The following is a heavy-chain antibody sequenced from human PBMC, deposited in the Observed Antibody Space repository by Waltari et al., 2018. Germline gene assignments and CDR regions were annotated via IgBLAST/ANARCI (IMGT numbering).Heavy chain of an antibody. CDR3: ARGANYDYVWGSYRYSLFDY. D-gene: IGHD3-16*02. CDR2: INHSGST. J-gene: IGHJ4*02. Sequence: QVQLQQWGAGLLKPSETLSLTCAVYGGSFSGYYWSWIRQPPGKGREWIGEINHSGSTNYNPSLKSRVTISVDTSKNQSSLKLSSVTAADTAVYYCARGANYDYVWGSYRYSLFDYWGQGTLVTVSS. CDR1: GGSFSGYY. V-gene: IGHV4-34*01.